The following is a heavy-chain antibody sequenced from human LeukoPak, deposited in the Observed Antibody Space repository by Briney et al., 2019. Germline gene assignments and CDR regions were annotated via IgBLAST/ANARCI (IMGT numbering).Heavy chain of an antibody. CDR3: VKESPMAVAGV. V-gene: IGHV3-23*01. D-gene: IGHD6-19*01. J-gene: IGHJ4*02. CDR1: GFIFSSYA. Sequence: QPGGSLRLSCAAAGFIFSSYAMSWGRQAPGKGLEWVSAINGNDGSTYYADSVKGRLIICRDNSKNTLCLQMNSLRGEDTAVYYCVKESPMAVAGVWGQGTLVTVSS. CDR2: INGNDGST.